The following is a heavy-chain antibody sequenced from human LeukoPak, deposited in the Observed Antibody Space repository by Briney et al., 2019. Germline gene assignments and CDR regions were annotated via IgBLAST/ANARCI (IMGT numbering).Heavy chain of an antibody. J-gene: IGHJ3*02. V-gene: IGHV1-3*01. CDR2: INAGNGNT. CDR1: GYTFTSYA. CDR3: ARAGVYSSLGYAFDI. D-gene: IGHD6-13*01. Sequence: ASVKVSCKASGYTFTSYAMHWARQAPGQRLEWMGWINAGNGNTKYSQKFQGRVTITRDTSASTAYMELSSLRSEDTAVYYCARAGVYSSLGYAFDIWGQGTMVTVSS.